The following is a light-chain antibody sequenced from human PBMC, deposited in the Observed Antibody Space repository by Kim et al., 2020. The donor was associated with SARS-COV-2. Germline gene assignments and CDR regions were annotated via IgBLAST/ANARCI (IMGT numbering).Light chain of an antibody. CDR1: TSDVGGYNY. J-gene: IGLJ2*01. Sequence: QSITISCTGTTSDVGGYNYVSWFQLFPGKAPRLLIYDVTKRPSGVPDRFSGSKSGNTASLPISGLQADDEAEYFCCSYTSSSSRVFGEGTQLTVL. CDR2: DVT. CDR3: CSYTSSSSRV. V-gene: IGLV2-11*03.